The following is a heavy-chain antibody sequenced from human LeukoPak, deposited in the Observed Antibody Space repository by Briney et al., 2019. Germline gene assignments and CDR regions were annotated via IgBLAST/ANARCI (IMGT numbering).Heavy chain of an antibody. CDR3: ARHIPGNPYFDY. CDR2: IYTSGST. Sequence: SETLSLTCTVSSGSISSYYWSWIRQPAGKGLEWIGRIYTSGSTNYNPSLKSRVTMSVDTSKNQFSLRLRSVTAADTAVYYCARHIPGNPYFDYWGQGTLVTVSS. J-gene: IGHJ4*02. CDR1: SGSISSYY. V-gene: IGHV4-4*07. D-gene: IGHD2-21*01.